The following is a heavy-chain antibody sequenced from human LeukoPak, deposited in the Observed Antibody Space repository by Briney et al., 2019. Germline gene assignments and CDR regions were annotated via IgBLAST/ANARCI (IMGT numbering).Heavy chain of an antibody. V-gene: IGHV4-38-2*02. CDR3: ARAGYSYGTGYYFDY. Sequence: PSETLSLTCTVSRYSISNNYYWGWIRQPPGKGLEWIGYIYYTGATYYNPSLKSRVTISLDTSKSQFSLRLSSVTAADAAVYYCARAGYSYGTGYYFDYWGQGALVTVSS. J-gene: IGHJ4*02. D-gene: IGHD5-18*01. CDR2: IYYTGAT. CDR1: RYSISNNYY.